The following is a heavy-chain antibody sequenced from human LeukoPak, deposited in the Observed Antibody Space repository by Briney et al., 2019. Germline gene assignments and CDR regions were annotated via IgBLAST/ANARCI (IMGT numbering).Heavy chain of an antibody. CDR3: AREREYYDSSGYSNWFDP. Sequence: ASVKVSCKASGDTFTSYTMHWVRQAPGQRLEWMGWINAGSGNTQYSQKFQGRLTITRDTSAGTAYMELSSLRSEDTAVYYCAREREYYDSSGYSNWFDPWGQGTLVTVSS. CDR1: GDTFTSYT. CDR2: INAGSGNT. D-gene: IGHD3-22*01. V-gene: IGHV1-3*01. J-gene: IGHJ5*02.